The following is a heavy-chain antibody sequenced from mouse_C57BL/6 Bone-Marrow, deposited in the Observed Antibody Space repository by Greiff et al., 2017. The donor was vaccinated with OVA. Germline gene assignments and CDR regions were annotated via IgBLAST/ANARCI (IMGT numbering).Heavy chain of an antibody. Sequence: QVQLQQPGAELVKPGASVKLSCKASGYTFTSYWMHWVKQRPGQGLEWIGMIHPNSGSTNYNEKFKSKATLTVDKSSSTAYMQLSSLTSEDSAVYYCAHDYSYYYAMDDWGKGTSVTVSS. CDR1: GYTFTSYW. CDR2: IHPNSGST. J-gene: IGHJ4*01. D-gene: IGHD2-4*01. V-gene: IGHV1-64*01. CDR3: AHDYSYYYAMDD.